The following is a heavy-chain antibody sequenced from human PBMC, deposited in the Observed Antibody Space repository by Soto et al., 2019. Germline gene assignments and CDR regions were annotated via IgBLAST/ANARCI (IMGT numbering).Heavy chain of an antibody. CDR1: GYTFTTYD. CDR3: ARDDSSGYSIAP. Sequence: ASVKVSCKTSGYTFTTYDISWVRQAPGQGLERMGKISTYSAITNYAQKLQGRVTMTTDTSTSTAYMELRSLRSDDTAVYYCARDDSSGYSIAPRGQGTLVTVSS. V-gene: IGHV1-18*01. D-gene: IGHD3-22*01. J-gene: IGHJ5*02. CDR2: ISTYSAIT.